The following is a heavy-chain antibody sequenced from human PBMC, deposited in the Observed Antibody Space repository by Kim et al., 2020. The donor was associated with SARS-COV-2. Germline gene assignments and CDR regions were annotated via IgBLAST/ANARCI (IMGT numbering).Heavy chain of an antibody. J-gene: IGHJ4*02. CDR1: GINFSDYY. CDR3: ARVAVGASSWHYFDS. Sequence: GSLRLSCAASGINFSDYYMSWIRQAPGKGLEWISYISSSGSYTKYADSLKGRFTISRDNAENSLYLEMNSLRAEDTAVYYCARVAVGASSWHYFDSWGQ. D-gene: IGHD6-13*01. V-gene: IGHV3-11*05. CDR2: ISSSGSYT.